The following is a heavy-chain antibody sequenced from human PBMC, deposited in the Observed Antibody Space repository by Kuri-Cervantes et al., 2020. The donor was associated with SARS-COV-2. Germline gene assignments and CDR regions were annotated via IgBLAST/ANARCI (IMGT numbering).Heavy chain of an antibody. CDR2: ISSSGSTI. CDR1: GFTFSDYY. D-gene: IGHD3-22*01. Sequence: GGSLRLSCAASGFTFSDYYMSWIRQAPGKGLEWVSYISSSGSTIYYADSVKCRFTISRDNAKNSLYLQMNSLRAEDTAVYYCARDLLNYYDSSGYGYWGQGTLVTVSS. CDR3: ARDLLNYYDSSGYGY. J-gene: IGHJ4*02. V-gene: IGHV3-11*01.